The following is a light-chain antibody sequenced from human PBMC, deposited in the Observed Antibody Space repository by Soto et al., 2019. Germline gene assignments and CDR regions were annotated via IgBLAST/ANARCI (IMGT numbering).Light chain of an antibody. CDR2: GTS. J-gene: IGKJ1*01. V-gene: IGKV3-15*01. CDR3: QQYNNWPRT. CDR1: QSVSSSY. Sequence: DIVLTQSPGTLSLSPGERATLSCRASQSVSSSYLAWYQQKPGQAPRLLIYGTSTRATGIPARFSGSGSGTDFTLTISSLQFEDFAVYYCQQYNNWPRTFGQGTKVDIK.